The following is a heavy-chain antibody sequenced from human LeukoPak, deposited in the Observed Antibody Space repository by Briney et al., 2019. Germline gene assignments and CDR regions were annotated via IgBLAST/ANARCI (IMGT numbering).Heavy chain of an antibody. J-gene: IGHJ5*02. CDR3: AKDTTPPKAGFDP. D-gene: IGHD1-14*01. Sequence: PGGSLRLSCAASGFTFNSYGMHWVRQAPGKGLEWVAFIQYDGSNKYYADSVKGRFTISRDNSKNTLYLQMNSLRAEDTAVYYCAKDTTPPKAGFDPWGQGTLVSVSS. V-gene: IGHV3-30*02. CDR2: IQYDGSNK. CDR1: GFTFNSYG.